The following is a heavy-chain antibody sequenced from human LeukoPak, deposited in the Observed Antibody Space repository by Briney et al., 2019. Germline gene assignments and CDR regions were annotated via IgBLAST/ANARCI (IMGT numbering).Heavy chain of an antibody. CDR1: GFTFSSYW. Sequence: GGSLRLSCAASGFTFSSYWMTWVRQAPGKGLDWVSTISPSGDFTFYADSVKGRFTVSRDNSRNTLYLQMNTLRAEDTAVYYCSAQPEAVAGGMHYWGQGALVTVSS. D-gene: IGHD6-19*01. V-gene: IGHV3-23*01. CDR2: ISPSGDFT. J-gene: IGHJ4*02. CDR3: SAQPEAVAGGMHY.